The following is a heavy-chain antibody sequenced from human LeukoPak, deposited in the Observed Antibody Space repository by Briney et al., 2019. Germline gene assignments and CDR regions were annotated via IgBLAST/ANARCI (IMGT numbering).Heavy chain of an antibody. CDR1: GGSISSGAYC. CDR3: ARVIAVTPYYFVD. Sequence: SETRSLTWTVAGGSISSGAYCWGWIRQPPWKGREWMGYIYHSGSTYCNPSLKSRVTMSLDRAKNQFSLTQTSVTAEDTAVYYCARVIAVTPYYFVDRGHQTPVTVSS. D-gene: IGHD4-11*01. V-gene: IGHV4-30-2*01. CDR2: IYHSGST. J-gene: IGHJ4*01.